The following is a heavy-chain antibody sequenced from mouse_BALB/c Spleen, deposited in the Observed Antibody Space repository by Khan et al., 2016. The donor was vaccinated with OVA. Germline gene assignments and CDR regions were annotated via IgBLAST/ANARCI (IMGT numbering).Heavy chain of an antibody. D-gene: IGHD1-1*02. V-gene: IGHV5-12*02. J-gene: IGHJ3*01. CDR3: AGEGDGGSLAY. Sequence: EVELVESGGGFMQPGGSLTLSCATSGFTFTDYYMYWVRQTPEKRLEWVAYISNRGTTPYSSDTVRGRFTISSDNAKNTLSLQMSRQKAEDTAFYYGAGEGDGGSLAYWGQGTLVTVSA. CDR1: GFTFTDYY. CDR2: ISNRGTTP.